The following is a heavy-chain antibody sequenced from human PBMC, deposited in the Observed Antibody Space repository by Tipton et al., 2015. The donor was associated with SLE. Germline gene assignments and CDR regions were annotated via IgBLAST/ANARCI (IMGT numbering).Heavy chain of an antibody. CDR3: ARGGGSYYDY. D-gene: IGHD1-26*01. CDR1: GYSISSGYY. J-gene: IGHJ4*02. V-gene: IGHV4-38-2*01. CDR2: IFHSGST. Sequence: TLSLTCAVSGYSISSGYYWGWIRQPPGKGLEWIGNIFHSGSTQYNPSLKSRLTLSLDMSDNQFSLRVRSVTAADTAVYYCARGGGSYYDYWGQGRLVTVSS.